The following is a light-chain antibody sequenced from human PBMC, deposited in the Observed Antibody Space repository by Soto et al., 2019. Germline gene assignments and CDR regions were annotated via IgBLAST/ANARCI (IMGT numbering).Light chain of an antibody. J-gene: IGLJ3*02. CDR1: SSDVGGYNY. CDR3: SSYTRSATWV. V-gene: IGLV2-14*01. Sequence: QSALTQPASVSGSPGQSITISCTGTSSDVGGYNYVSWYQQHPGKAPKLMVYEVSNRPSGVSNRFSGFKSGNTASLTISGLLTEDEADYYCSSYTRSATWVFGGGTKLTVL. CDR2: EVS.